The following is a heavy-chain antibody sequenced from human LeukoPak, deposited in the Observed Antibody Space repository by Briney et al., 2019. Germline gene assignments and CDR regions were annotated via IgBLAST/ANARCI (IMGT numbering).Heavy chain of an antibody. V-gene: IGHV4-34*01. CDR2: INHSGST. CDR3: ASGDLYYFDY. CDR1: GGSFSGYY. J-gene: IGHJ4*02. Sequence: SETLSLTCAVHGGSFSGYYWTWIRQPPGKGPDWIGEINHSGSTDYNPSLRSRVTISIDTSKNQFSLNLSSVTAADTAVYYCASGDLYYFDYWGQGTLVTVSS.